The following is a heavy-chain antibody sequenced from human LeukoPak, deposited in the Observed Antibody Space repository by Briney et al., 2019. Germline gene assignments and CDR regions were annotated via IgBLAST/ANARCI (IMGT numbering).Heavy chain of an antibody. J-gene: IGHJ3*02. D-gene: IGHD4-17*01. CDR2: ISGSGGST. V-gene: IGHV3-23*01. CDR3: ARAVGDYPGEDAFDI. Sequence: GGSLRLSCVASGFTFSSYAMSWVRQAPGKGLEWVSAISGSGGSTYYADSVKGRFTISRDNSKNTLYLLMNSLRAEDTAVYYCARAVGDYPGEDAFDIWGQGTMVTVSS. CDR1: GFTFSSYA.